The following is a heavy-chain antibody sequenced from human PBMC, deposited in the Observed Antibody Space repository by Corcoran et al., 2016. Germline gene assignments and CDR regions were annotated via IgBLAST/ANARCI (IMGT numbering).Heavy chain of an antibody. V-gene: IGHV3-74*01. CDR1: GFTFSSYW. D-gene: IGHD2-15*01. CDR3: ARDVAIGYCSGGSCYSSGHDAFDI. Sequence: EVQLVESGGGLVQPGGSLRLSCAASGFTFSSYWMHWVRQAPGKGLVWVSRINSDGSSTSYADSVKGRFTISRDNAKNTLYLQMNSLRAEDTAVHYCARDVAIGYCSGGSCYSSGHDAFDIWGQGTMVTVSS. CDR2: INSDGSST. J-gene: IGHJ3*02.